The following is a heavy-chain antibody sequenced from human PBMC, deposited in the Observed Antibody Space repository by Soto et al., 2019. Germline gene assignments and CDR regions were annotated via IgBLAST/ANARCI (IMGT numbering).Heavy chain of an antibody. V-gene: IGHV3-64D*06. CDR2: LSGDGRST. Sequence: SLRLSCSASGFTFRSYAIHWVRQAPGKGLEYVSALSGDGRSTYYADSVKGRFTVFRDNSKNTLFLQMSSLRVEDTAVYYCVKGNWAYSYNNWFDPWGQGTLVTVSS. D-gene: IGHD5-18*01. J-gene: IGHJ5*02. CDR1: GFTFRSYA. CDR3: VKGNWAYSYNNWFDP.